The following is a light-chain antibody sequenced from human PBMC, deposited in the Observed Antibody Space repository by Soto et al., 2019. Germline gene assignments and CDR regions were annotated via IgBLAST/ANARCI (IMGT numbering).Light chain of an antibody. CDR3: QQFSLYWP. CDR1: QDINRW. V-gene: IGKV1-5*01. Sequence: DIQMTQSPSTLSASVGDRVTITCRASQDINRWLAWYQQKPGKAPKILIYNADTLESGVPSRFSGSGYGTEFIRTISRLQPDDFATYYGQQFSLYWPCGQGTEADIX. J-gene: IGKJ1*01. CDR2: NAD.